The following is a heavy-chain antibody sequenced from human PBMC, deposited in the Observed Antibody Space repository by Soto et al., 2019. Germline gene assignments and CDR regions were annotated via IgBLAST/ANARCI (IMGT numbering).Heavy chain of an antibody. CDR1: GFSLSSSGVG. D-gene: IGHD3-16*01. Sequence: QITLKESGPPLVKPTQTLTLTCRFSGFSLSSSGVGVGWIRQPPGKALEWLALIYWNDDERYRPSLKSRLSIAKDPSKNQVVLTLANVDPEDTATYYCAHCVLTRGFGLDYWGQGALVTVSS. CDR2: IYWNDDE. CDR3: AHCVLTRGFGLDY. V-gene: IGHV2-5*01. J-gene: IGHJ4*02.